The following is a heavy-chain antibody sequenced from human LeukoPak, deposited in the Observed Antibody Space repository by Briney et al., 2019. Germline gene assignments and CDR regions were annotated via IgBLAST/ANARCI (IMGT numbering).Heavy chain of an antibody. D-gene: IGHD3-22*01. J-gene: IGHJ4*02. CDR1: GFTFNSYA. CDR2: ISGSGGT. CDR3: AKPIYDNSGHYHFDY. Sequence: GGSLRLSCAASGFTFNSYAMSWVRQAPGKGLEWVSLISGSGGTSYADSVKGRFTISRDNSKNTLYLQMSSLRAEDTAVYYCAKPIYDNSGHYHFDYWGQGTLVTVSS. V-gene: IGHV3-23*01.